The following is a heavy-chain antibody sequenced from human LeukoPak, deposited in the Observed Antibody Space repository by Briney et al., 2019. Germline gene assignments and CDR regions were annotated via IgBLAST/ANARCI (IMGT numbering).Heavy chain of an antibody. CDR3: ARGVPKLLWFGEMPDY. CDR1: GFTFSSYR. CDR2: ISSSSSYI. V-gene: IGHV3-21*01. Sequence: GGSLRLSCAASGFTFSSYRMNWVRQAPGKGLEWVSSISSSSSYIYYADSVKGRFTISRDNAKNSLYLQMNSLRAEDTAVYYCARGVPKLLWFGEMPDYWGQGTLVTVSS. J-gene: IGHJ4*02. D-gene: IGHD3-10*01.